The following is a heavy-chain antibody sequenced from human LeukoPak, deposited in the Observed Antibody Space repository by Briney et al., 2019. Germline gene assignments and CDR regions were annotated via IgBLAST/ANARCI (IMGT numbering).Heavy chain of an antibody. V-gene: IGHV4-34*08. CDR2: INHSGST. CDR1: AFTFSSFG. D-gene: IGHD4-23*01. CDR3: AKLYGGYYYYGMDV. Sequence: GSLRLSCAASAFTFSSFGMHWVRQPPGKGLEWIGEINHSGSTNYNPSLKSRVTISVDTSKNQFSLKLSSVTAADTAVYYCAKLYGGYYYYGMDVWGQGTTVTVSS. J-gene: IGHJ6*02.